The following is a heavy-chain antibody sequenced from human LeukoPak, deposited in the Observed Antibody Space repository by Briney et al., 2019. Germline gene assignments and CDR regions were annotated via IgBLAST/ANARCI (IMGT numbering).Heavy chain of an antibody. CDR1: GYTFTTYD. D-gene: IGHD6-19*01. Sequence: ASVKVSCKASGYTFTTYDITWVRQATGQGLEWMGWMNPNSGDTAYAQIFQGRVTMTTDTSTSTAYMELRSLRSDDTAVYYCARGAHSGWSGRKWYYFDYWGQGTLVTVSS. CDR2: MNPNSGDT. CDR3: ARGAHSGWSGRKWYYFDY. J-gene: IGHJ4*02. V-gene: IGHV1-8*01.